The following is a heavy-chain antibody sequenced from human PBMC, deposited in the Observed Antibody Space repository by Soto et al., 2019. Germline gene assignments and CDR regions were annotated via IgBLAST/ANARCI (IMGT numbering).Heavy chain of an antibody. CDR1: GYTFTSYD. J-gene: IGHJ6*03. CDR3: ARAWNYDFWSGYYTSRYYMDV. D-gene: IGHD3-3*01. Sequence: ASVKVSCKASGYTFTSYDINWVLQATGQGLEWMGWMNPNSGNTGYAQKFQGRVTMTRNTSISTAYMELSSLRSEDTAVYYCARAWNYDFWSGYYTSRYYMDVWGKGTTVTVSS. V-gene: IGHV1-8*01. CDR2: MNPNSGNT.